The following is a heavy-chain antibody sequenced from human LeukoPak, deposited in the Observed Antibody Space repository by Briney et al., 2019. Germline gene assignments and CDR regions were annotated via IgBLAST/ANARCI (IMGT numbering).Heavy chain of an antibody. V-gene: IGHV1-2*02. CDR2: INPDSGGT. Sequence: ASVKVSCKASGYTFTDYYLHWVRKAPGQGLEWMGWINPDSGGTNFARKFQDRITMIRDRSISTAYMELNRMRFDDTAIYYCAREKYGVDADVFDIWGQGTMVTVSS. CDR1: GYTFTDYY. J-gene: IGHJ3*02. CDR3: AREKYGVDADVFDI. D-gene: IGHD2-8*01.